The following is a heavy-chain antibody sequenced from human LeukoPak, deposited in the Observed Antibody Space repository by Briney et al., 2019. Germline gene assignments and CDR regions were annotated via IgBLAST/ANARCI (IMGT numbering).Heavy chain of an antibody. CDR1: GFTFSSYT. CDR2: ISSSSSYI. D-gene: IGHD3-9*01. J-gene: IGHJ4*02. V-gene: IGHV3-21*04. CDR3: AKDEGFILTGYYLSHYFDY. Sequence: GGSLRLSCAASGFTFSSYTMNWVRQAPGKGLEWVSSISSSSSYIYYADSVKGRFTISRDNAKNTLYLQMNSLRAEDTAVYYCAKDEGFILTGYYLSHYFDYWGQGTLVTVSS.